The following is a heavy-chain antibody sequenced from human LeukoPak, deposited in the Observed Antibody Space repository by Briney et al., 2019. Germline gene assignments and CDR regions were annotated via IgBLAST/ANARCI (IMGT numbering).Heavy chain of an antibody. Sequence: SVKVSCKASGGTFSSYAISWVRQAPGQGLEWMGGIIPIFGTANYAQKFQGRVTITADESTSTAYMELSSLRSEDTAVYYCAIDSSGPEYYYYYMDVWGKGTTVTISS. D-gene: IGHD3-22*01. J-gene: IGHJ6*03. CDR1: GGTFSSYA. CDR3: AIDSSGPEYYYYYMDV. V-gene: IGHV1-69*13. CDR2: IIPIFGTA.